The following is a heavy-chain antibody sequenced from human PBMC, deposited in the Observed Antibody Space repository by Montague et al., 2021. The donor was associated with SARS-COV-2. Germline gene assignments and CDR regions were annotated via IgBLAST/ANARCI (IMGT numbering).Heavy chain of an antibody. D-gene: IGHD3-9*01. Sequence: SETLSLTCTVSGGSVISDTYFWSSIRKPPGKGLAWLAYIYNSDTTNTNPSFWSRVSMSSDRSKNQISLKLTSVTPADTAVYYCARAANILSGFYNHPFEYWGQGILASV. CDR1: GGSVISDTYF. CDR3: ARAANILSGFYNHPFEY. V-gene: IGHV4-61*01. CDR2: IYNSDTT. J-gene: IGHJ4*02.